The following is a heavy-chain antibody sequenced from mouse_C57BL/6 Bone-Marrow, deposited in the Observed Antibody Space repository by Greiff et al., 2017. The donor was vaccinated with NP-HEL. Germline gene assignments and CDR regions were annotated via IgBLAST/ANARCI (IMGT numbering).Heavy chain of an antibody. CDR2: IYPRSGNT. J-gene: IGHJ1*03. CDR3: WGLPYYYGSSHWYFDV. Sequence: VQLQQSGAELARPGASVKLSCKASGYTFTSYGISWVKQRTGQGLEWIGEIYPRSGNTYYNEKFKGKATLTADKSSSTAYMELRSLTSEDSAVYFCWGLPYYYGSSHWYFDVWGTGTTVTVSS. D-gene: IGHD1-1*01. V-gene: IGHV1-81*01. CDR1: GYTFTSYG.